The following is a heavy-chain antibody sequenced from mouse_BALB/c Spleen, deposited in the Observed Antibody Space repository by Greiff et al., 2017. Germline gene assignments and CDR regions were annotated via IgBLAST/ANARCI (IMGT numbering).Heavy chain of an antibody. Sequence: EVMLVESGGGLVQPGGSRKLSCAASGFTFSSFGMHWVRQAPEEGLEWVAYISSGSSTIYYADTVKGRFTISRDNPKNTLFLQMTSIRSEDTAMYYCARDYYGKEFAYWGQGTLVTVSA. V-gene: IGHV5-17*02. D-gene: IGHD2-1*01. CDR2: ISSGSSTI. CDR3: ARDYYGKEFAY. J-gene: IGHJ3*01. CDR1: GFTFSSFG.